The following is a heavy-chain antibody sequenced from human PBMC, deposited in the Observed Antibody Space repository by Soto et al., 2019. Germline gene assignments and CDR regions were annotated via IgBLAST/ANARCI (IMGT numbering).Heavy chain of an antibody. CDR2: ISAYNGNT. Sequence: ASVKVSCKASGYIFTSYGISWVRQAPGQGLEWMGWISAYNGNTNYAQKLQGRVTMTTDTSTSTAYMELRSLRSDDTAVYYCARRMVRGVIIPWAFDIWGQGPMVTVSS. D-gene: IGHD3-10*01. V-gene: IGHV1-18*01. CDR1: GYIFTSYG. J-gene: IGHJ3*02. CDR3: ARRMVRGVIIPWAFDI.